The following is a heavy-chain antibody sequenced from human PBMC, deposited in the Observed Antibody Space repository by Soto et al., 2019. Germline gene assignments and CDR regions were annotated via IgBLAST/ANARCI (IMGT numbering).Heavy chain of an antibody. D-gene: IGHD3-16*01. CDR3: ARAFGTYYFDY. CDR2: IGGSGATT. Sequence: VQLLESGGGLIQPGGSLRLSCAASGFTFSSYAIRWVRQAPGKGLEWVSAIGGSGATTYYADSVRGRFTISRDNSKNTVYLQMNSLRAEDTAVYYCARAFGTYYFDYWGQGTLVTVSS. CDR1: GFTFSSYA. J-gene: IGHJ4*02. V-gene: IGHV3-23*01.